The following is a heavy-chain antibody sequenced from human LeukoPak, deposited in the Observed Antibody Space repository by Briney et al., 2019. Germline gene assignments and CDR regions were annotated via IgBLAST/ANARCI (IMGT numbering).Heavy chain of an antibody. CDR2: IKQDGSES. CDR1: RFRFSSFW. V-gene: IGHV3-7*01. CDR3: VRDRAVVERK. Sequence: GGSLRLSWAASRFRFSSFWMTWVRKSPGKGLEWVANIKQDGSESYYVDSVKGRFTISRDNAKNTLYLQMNSLRAEDTAVYYCVRDRAVVERKWGQGTLVTVSS. J-gene: IGHJ4*02. D-gene: IGHD2-2*01.